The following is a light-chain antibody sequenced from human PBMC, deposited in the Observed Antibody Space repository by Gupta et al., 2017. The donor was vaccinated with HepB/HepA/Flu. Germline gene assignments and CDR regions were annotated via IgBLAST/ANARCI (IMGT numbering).Light chain of an antibody. Sequence: QSALTQPASVSGSPGQSITISCTGTSSDIGTYNLVSWYQQRPGKAPKLIIYEVTKRPSGVSDRFSGSKSGNTASLTISGLQADDEADYHCDSYANGAVFGGGTKLTVL. CDR1: SSDIGTYNL. J-gene: IGLJ2*01. CDR2: EVT. V-gene: IGLV2-23*02. CDR3: DSYANGAV.